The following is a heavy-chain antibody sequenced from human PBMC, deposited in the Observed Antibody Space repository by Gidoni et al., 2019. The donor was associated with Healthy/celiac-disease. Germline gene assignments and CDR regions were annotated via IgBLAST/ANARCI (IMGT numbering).Heavy chain of an antibody. CDR1: GGTFSTYA. CDR2: IIPIFVTA. J-gene: IGHJ5*02. Sequence: QVQLVQSGAEVKKPGSSVKVSCKASGGTFSTYAISWVRQAPGQGLEWMGGIIPIFVTANYAQKFQGRVTITADKSTNTAYMELSSLRSEDTAVYYCARRFGELSTWFDPWGQGTLVTVSS. D-gene: IGHD3-10*01. CDR3: ARRFGELSTWFDP. V-gene: IGHV1-69*06.